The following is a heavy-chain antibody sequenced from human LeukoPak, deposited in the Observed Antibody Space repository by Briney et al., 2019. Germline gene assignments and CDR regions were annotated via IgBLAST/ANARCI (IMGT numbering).Heavy chain of an antibody. D-gene: IGHD4-17*01. J-gene: IGHJ4*02. CDR2: ISAYNGNT. CDR1: GYTFSDYY. CDR3: ARDCTTVTFPLGY. Sequence: GASVKVSCKASGYTFSDYYMHWVRQAPGQGLEWMGWISAYNGNTNYAQKLQGRVTMTTDTSTSTAYMELRSLRSDDTAVYYCARDCTTVTFPLGYWGQGTLVTVSS. V-gene: IGHV1-18*04.